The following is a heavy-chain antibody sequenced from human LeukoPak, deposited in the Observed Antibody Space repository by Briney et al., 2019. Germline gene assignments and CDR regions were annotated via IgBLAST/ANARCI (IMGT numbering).Heavy chain of an antibody. CDR3: VKERGPFDAFDI. Sequence: GRSLRLSCAATGFTFSTYGMHWVRQPPGKGLEWVAVIWSDGNNKFYADSVKGRFTFSRDNSRNTLSLQMNSLRAEDTAVYYCVKERGPFDAFDIWGQGTMVTVSS. CDR1: GFTFSTYG. CDR2: IWSDGNNK. J-gene: IGHJ3*02. V-gene: IGHV3-33*06.